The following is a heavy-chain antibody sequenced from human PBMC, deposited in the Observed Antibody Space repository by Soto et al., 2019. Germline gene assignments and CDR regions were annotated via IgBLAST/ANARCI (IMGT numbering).Heavy chain of an antibody. CDR3: ARGIRSGWSIDY. Sequence: QVQLVESGGGVVQAGRSLRLSCAASGFTFSSYAIHWVRQAPGKGLEWVAVISYDGSNKFYADSVKGRFTISRDNSKNTLYLQLNSLRAEDTAVYYCARGIRSGWSIDYWGQGTLVTVSS. V-gene: IGHV3-30-3*01. CDR2: ISYDGSNK. J-gene: IGHJ4*02. CDR1: GFTFSSYA. D-gene: IGHD6-19*01.